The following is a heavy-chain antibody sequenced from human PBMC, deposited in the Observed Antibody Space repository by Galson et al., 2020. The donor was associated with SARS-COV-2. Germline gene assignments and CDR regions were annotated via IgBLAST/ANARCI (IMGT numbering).Heavy chain of an antibody. CDR1: GYSFTSHW. CDR2: IYPGDSDT. J-gene: IGHJ6*02. V-gene: IGHV5-51*01. D-gene: IGHD4-4*01. Sequence: GESLKISCKGSGYSFTSHWIGWVRQMPGKGLEWMGIIYPGDSDTRYSPSFQGQVTISADKSISTAYLQWSRLKASDTAIYYCARRRRPNDYTDYYYGMDVWGQGTTVTVSS. CDR3: ARRRRPNDYTDYYYGMDV.